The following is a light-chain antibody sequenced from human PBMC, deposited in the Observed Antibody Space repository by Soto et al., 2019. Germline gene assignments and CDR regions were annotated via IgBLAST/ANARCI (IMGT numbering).Light chain of an antibody. J-gene: IGLJ2*01. CDR3: MSYTSSTTVV. V-gene: IGLV2-14*01. CDR1: SRDIGGYNY. CDR2: EVS. Sequence: QPVLTQPASVSGSPGQSITISCTGTSRDIGGYNYVSWYQQHPGKAPKLMIFEVSNRPSGVSNRFSGSKSGNTASLTISGLQAEDEADYYCMSYTSSTTVVFGGGTKLTVL.